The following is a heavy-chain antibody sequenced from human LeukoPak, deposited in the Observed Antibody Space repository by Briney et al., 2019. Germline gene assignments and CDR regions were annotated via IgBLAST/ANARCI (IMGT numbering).Heavy chain of an antibody. CDR1: GFTISNYR. D-gene: IGHD4-11*01. CDR2: ISSSSSSI. CDR3: ARVWGSKAYGNYVGGYFDY. V-gene: IGHV3-48*04. J-gene: IGHJ4*02. Sequence: PGGSLRLSCVASGFTISNYRMNWVRQAPGKGLEWVSNISSSSSSIFYADSVKGRFTISRDNAQNSLYLQMNSLRAEDTALYYCARVWGSKAYGNYVGGYFDYWGQGTLVTVSS.